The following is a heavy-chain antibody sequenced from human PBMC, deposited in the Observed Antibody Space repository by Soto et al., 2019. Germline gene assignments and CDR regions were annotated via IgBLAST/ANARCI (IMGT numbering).Heavy chain of an antibody. D-gene: IGHD1-26*01. Sequence: QVQLVQSGAEVKKPGSSVKVSCKASGGTFSSYTISWVRQAPGQGLEWMGRIIPILGIANYAQKFQGRVTTTADKSTSTAYMELSSLRSADTAVYYCARLIVAATTNAFDIWGQGTMVTVSS. CDR1: GGTFSSYT. CDR2: IIPILGIA. J-gene: IGHJ3*02. V-gene: IGHV1-69*02. CDR3: ARLIVAATTNAFDI.